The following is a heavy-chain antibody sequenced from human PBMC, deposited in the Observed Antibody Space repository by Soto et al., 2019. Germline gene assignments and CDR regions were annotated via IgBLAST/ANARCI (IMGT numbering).Heavy chain of an antibody. CDR2: IYPGDSDT. CDR3: ASVLKNGGECSNNSSAGLDY. D-gene: IGHD6-6*01. V-gene: IGHV5-51*01. Sequence: ESLRVSCRVSGVSITSYGVGWILKMPGKGMELMWIIYPGDSDTRYSQSFQGQVTISAAKSITTAYLQWSSLKAPDTAMYYCASVLKNGGECSNNSSAGLDYWGKGTLVTVSS. CDR1: GVSITSYG. J-gene: IGHJ4*02.